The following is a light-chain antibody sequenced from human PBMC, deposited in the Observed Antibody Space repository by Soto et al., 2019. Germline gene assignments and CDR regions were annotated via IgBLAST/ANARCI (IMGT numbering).Light chain of an antibody. Sequence: SVLTQPRSVSGSPGQSVTISCTGTSSDVGAYNYVSWYQQHPGKAPKLMTYDVSKRPSGVSNRFSGSKSGNTASLTISGLQAEDEADYYCSSYTSSSTLGYVFGTGTKV. CDR3: SSYTSSSTLGYV. CDR1: SSDVGAYNY. V-gene: IGLV2-14*01. CDR2: DVS. J-gene: IGLJ1*01.